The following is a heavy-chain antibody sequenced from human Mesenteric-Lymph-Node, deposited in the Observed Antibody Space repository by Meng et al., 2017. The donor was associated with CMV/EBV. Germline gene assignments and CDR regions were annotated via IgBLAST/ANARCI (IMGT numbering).Heavy chain of an antibody. V-gene: IGHV3-21*01. CDR2: ISSSSSYI. Sequence: GESLKISCAASRFTFSSYSMNWVRQAPGKGLEWVSSISSSSSYIYYADSVKGRFTISRDNAKNSLYLQMNSLRAEDTAVYYCARDHVGGLYCSSSSCPRSGMDVWGQGTTVTVSS. CDR3: ARDHVGGLYCSSSSCPRSGMDV. D-gene: IGHD2-2*01. CDR1: RFTFSSYS. J-gene: IGHJ6*02.